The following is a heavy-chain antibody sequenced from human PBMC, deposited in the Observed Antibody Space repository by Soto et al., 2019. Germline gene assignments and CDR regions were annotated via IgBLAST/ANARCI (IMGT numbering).Heavy chain of an antibody. CDR1: GFTFSSYA. V-gene: IGHV3-23*01. Sequence: GGSLRLSCAASGFTFSSYAMSWVRQAPGKGLEWLSAITGGGGSTFYADSVRGRFTISRDNFKNTLYLQMNSLRAEDTAVYYCANLIDGLSGWNNFFDSWGQGTLVTVSS. CDR3: ANLIDGLSGWNNFFDS. CDR2: ITGGGGST. J-gene: IGHJ4*02. D-gene: IGHD6-19*01.